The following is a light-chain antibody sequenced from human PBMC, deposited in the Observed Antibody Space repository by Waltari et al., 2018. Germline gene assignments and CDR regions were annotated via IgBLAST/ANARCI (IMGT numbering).Light chain of an antibody. CDR2: EVN. J-gene: IGLJ1*01. Sequence: QSALTQPASVSGSPGQSITLPCTGTRGYLGNYNLVPWYQQHPGKAPKLMIYEVNKRPSGVSNRFSASKSGNTASLTISGLQAEDEADYYCCSYAGSSTYVFGTGTKVTVL. CDR3: CSYAGSSTYV. V-gene: IGLV2-23*02. CDR1: RGYLGNYNL.